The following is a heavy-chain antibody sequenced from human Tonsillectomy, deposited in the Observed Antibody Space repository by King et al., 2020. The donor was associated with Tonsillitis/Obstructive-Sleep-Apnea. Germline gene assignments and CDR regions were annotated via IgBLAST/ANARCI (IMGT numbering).Heavy chain of an antibody. D-gene: IGHD5-24*01. CDR2: IWYDGRNK. CDR1: GFTFSSYG. J-gene: IGHJ4*02. CDR3: ARDRDGYNLQGLDY. Sequence: VQLVESGGGVVQPGRSLRLSCAASGFTFSSYGMHWVRQAPGKGLEWVAGIWYDGRNKYYADSVKGRLTISRDNSKKTLYLQMKSLRAEDTAVYYCARDRDGYNLQGLDYWGQGTLVTVSS. V-gene: IGHV3-33*01.